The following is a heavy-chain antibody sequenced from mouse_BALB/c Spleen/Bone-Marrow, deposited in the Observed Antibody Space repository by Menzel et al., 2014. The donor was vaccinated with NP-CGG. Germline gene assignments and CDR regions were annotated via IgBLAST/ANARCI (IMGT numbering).Heavy chain of an antibody. V-gene: IGHV14-3*02. CDR3: ARDYANTAWFAS. Sequence: VQLQQSGAELVKPGASVKLSCTPSGFNIKDTHMHWVKQRPEQGLEWIGRIDPANGNTKYVPNFQGKATITADTSSNTAYPQLSSLTSEDTAVYYCARDYANTAWFASWGQGTLVTVS. J-gene: IGHJ3*01. D-gene: IGHD1-1*01. CDR1: GFNIKDTH. CDR2: IDPANGNT.